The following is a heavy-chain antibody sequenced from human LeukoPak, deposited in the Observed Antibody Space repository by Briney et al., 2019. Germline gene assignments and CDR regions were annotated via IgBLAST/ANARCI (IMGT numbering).Heavy chain of an antibody. D-gene: IGHD3-22*01. CDR2: ISAHNGDT. CDR1: GYAFTSYG. J-gene: IGHJ3*02. V-gene: IGHV1-18*01. CDR3: ARWMTYYYDSSGYYDAFDI. Sequence: GASVKVSCKASGYAFTSYGISWVRQAPGQGLEWMGWISAHNGDTNYAQKLQGRVTMTTDTSTSTAYMELRSLRSDDTAVYYCARWMTYYYDSSGYYDAFDIWGQGTMVTVSS.